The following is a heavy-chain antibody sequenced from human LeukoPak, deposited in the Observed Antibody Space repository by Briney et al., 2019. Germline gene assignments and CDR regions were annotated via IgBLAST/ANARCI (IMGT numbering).Heavy chain of an antibody. CDR2: ISAASPYI. CDR1: GFSFSTYT. D-gene: IGHD3-3*01. J-gene: IGHJ4*02. V-gene: IGHV3-21*01. CDR3: ARAHTPITVFGVVPYSDY. Sequence: GGSLRLSCAAYGFSFSTYTMDWVRQAPGKGLEWVLSISAASPYIYQAHSGEGRFTVDRYNARSSLFLQLNNLRAEDTAVYYCARAHTPITVFGVVPYSDYSGQGTLVTVSS.